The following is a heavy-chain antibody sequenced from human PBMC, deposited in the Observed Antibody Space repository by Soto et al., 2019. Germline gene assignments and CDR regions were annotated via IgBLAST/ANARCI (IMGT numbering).Heavy chain of an antibody. CDR3: ARAVVKQQFVVYYYGMAV. CDR2: IIPIFGTT. J-gene: IGHJ6*02. CDR1: AGTFSSYA. Sequence: ASVKVSCKASAGTFSSYAISWGRQAPGQGLEWMGVIIPIFGTTNYTQKLQGRVTITADESTRTAYMELSSLRSEDTAVYYCARAVVKQQFVVYYYGMAVRGQGTTVTVS. D-gene: IGHD6-13*01. V-gene: IGHV1-69*13.